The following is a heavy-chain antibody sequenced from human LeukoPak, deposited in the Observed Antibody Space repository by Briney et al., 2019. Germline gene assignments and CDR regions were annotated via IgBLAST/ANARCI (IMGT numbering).Heavy chain of an antibody. CDR2: TYYRSTWYN. Sequence: SQTLSLTCAISGDSVSSNSVTWNWIRQSPSRGLEWLGRTYYRSTWYNDYAVSVRGRVTVNPDTSKNQFSLHLNSVTPEDTAVYYCARRLTQYDCFDPWGQGSLVTVSS. D-gene: IGHD2-2*01. CDR1: GDSVSSNSVT. CDR3: ARRLTQYDCFDP. V-gene: IGHV6-1*01. J-gene: IGHJ5*02.